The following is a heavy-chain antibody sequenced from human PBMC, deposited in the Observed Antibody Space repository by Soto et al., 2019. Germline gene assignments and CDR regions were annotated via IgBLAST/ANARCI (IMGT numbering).Heavy chain of an antibody. D-gene: IGHD3-3*01. V-gene: IGHV4-61*08. CDR3: AREGLTKLGVARGFDS. J-gene: IGHJ4*02. CDR1: GDSVSSAGYH. Sequence: SETLSLTCTVSGDSVSSAGYHWSWIRQPPGKGLEWIGYITYSGITNYNPSLKSRVTISLDTSKNQFSLRLGSVTAADTAVYYWAREGLTKLGVARGFDSGGQEPLVTV. CDR2: ITYSGIT.